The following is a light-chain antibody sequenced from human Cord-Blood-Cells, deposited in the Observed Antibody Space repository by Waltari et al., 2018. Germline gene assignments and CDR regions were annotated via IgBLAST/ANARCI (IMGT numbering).Light chain of an antibody. V-gene: IGKV4-1*01. CDR3: QQYYSTPHT. CDR1: QSVLYSSNNKNY. CDR2: WAS. Sequence: DIVMTPSPDSLALRLGERATLNCKSSQSVLYSSNNKNYLAWYQQKPGQPPKLLIYWASTRESGVPDRFSGSGSGTDFTLTISSLQAEDVAVYYCQQYYSTPHTFGQGTKLEIK. J-gene: IGKJ2*01.